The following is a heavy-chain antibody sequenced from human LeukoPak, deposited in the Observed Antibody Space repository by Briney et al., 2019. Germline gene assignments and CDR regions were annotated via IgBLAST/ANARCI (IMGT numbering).Heavy chain of an antibody. Sequence: PSETLSLTCTVSGGSISSSSYYWGWIRQPPGKGLEWIGSIYYSGSTYYNPSLKSRVTISVDTSKNQFSLKLSSVTAADTAVYYCARDRFALEWVDNWFDPWGQGTLVTVSS. CDR3: ARDRFALEWVDNWFDP. CDR1: GGSISSSSYY. D-gene: IGHD3-3*01. J-gene: IGHJ5*02. V-gene: IGHV4-39*07. CDR2: IYYSGST.